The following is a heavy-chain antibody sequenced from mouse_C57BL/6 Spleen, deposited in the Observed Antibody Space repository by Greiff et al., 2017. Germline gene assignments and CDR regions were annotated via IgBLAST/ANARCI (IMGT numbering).Heavy chain of an antibody. V-gene: IGHV5-4*01. CDR3: ARDPYDYDGAY. Sequence: EVNVVESGGGLVKPGGSLKLSCAASGFTFSSYAMSWVRQTPEQRLEWVATISDGGSYTYYPDNVKGRFTISRDNAKNSLYLQMGHLKSEDTAMYYCARDPYDYDGAYWGQGTLVTVSA. D-gene: IGHD2-4*01. CDR1: GFTFSSYA. J-gene: IGHJ3*01. CDR2: ISDGGSYT.